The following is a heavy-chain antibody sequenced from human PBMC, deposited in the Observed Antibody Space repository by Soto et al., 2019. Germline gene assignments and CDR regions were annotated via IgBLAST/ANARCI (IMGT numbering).Heavy chain of an antibody. J-gene: IGHJ4*02. CDR3: ARTGDGHHDFLDY. CDR1: GFTFSNYG. D-gene: IGHD1-1*01. Sequence: PGGSLRLSCAASGFTFSNYGMHWVRRDPGKGLEWVANINQDGNEDNLLDSVKGRFTISRDNAKNSLFLQMNSLRVDDTAVYYCARTGDGHHDFLDYWGQGALVTVSS. V-gene: IGHV3-7*01. CDR2: INQDGNED.